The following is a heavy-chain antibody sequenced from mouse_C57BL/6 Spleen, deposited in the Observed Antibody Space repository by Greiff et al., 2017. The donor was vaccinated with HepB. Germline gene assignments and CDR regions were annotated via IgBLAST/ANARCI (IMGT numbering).Heavy chain of an antibody. CDR1: GFTFSNYC. Sequence: EVQVVESGGGLVQPGGSMKLSCVASGFTFSNYCMNWVRQSPETGLEWVAQIRLKSDNYATHSAESVKGRFTISRDDSKSSVYLQMNNLRAEDTGVYYCTGSYSYDPFAYWGQGTLVTVSA. J-gene: IGHJ3*01. V-gene: IGHV6-3*01. CDR2: IRLKSDNYAT. D-gene: IGHD2-12*01. CDR3: TGSYSYDPFAY.